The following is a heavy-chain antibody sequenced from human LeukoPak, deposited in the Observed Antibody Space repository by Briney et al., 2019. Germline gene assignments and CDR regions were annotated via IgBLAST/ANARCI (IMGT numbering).Heavy chain of an antibody. J-gene: IGHJ4*02. CDR3: AKEYTGTFSPFPSYFDN. CDR2: ISGSGGST. V-gene: IGHV3-23*01. D-gene: IGHD1-26*01. Sequence: GGSLRLSCAASGFTFSSYGMSWVRQAPGKGLEWVSTISGSGGSTYYADSVKGRFTISRDNSKNTLYLQMNSLRAEDTAIYYCAKEYTGTFSPFPSYFDNWGQGTLVTVSS. CDR1: GFTFSSYG.